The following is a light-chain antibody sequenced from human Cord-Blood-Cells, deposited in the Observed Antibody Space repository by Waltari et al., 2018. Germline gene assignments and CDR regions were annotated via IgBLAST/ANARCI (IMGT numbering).Light chain of an antibody. CDR3: CSYTSSSTVV. V-gene: IGLV2-14*01. CDR2: DGS. CDR1: SSDVGGYNY. J-gene: IGLJ3*02. Sequence: QAALTQPASVSGSPGQSNTISCTGTSSDVGGYNYVSWYQQHPGKAPKPLICDGSNRPSGVSNRFSGSKSGNTASLTISGLQAEDEADYYCCSYTSSSTVVFGGGTKLTVL.